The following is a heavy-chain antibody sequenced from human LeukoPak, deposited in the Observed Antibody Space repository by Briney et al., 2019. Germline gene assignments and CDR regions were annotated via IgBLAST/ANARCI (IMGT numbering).Heavy chain of an antibody. CDR1: GFTFSSYA. J-gene: IGHJ3*02. V-gene: IGHV3-30-3*01. CDR3: ARVARHRYYDSSGYYSDAFDI. CDR2: ISYDGSNK. D-gene: IGHD3-22*01. Sequence: GGSLRLSCAASGFTFSSYAMHWVRQAPGKGLEWVAVISYDGSNKYYADSVKGRFTISRDNSKNTLYLQMNSLRAEDPAVYYCARVARHRYYDSSGYYSDAFDIWGQGTMVTVSS.